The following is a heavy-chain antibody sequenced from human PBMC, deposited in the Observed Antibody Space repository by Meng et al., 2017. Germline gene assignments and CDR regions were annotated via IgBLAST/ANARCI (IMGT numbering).Heavy chain of an antibody. Sequence: VQTVQYGAQATKAVSSVKVSCKASGGTFSSYAISWVRKSPGQGLEWMGGIIPIFGTANYEQKFQGRVTITADESTSTAYMELSSLRSEDTAVYYCARDDYSNYLPFDYWGQGTLVTVSS. V-gene: IGHV1-69*01. CDR2: IIPIFGTA. J-gene: IGHJ4*02. D-gene: IGHD4-11*01. CDR3: ARDDYSNYLPFDY. CDR1: GGTFSSYA.